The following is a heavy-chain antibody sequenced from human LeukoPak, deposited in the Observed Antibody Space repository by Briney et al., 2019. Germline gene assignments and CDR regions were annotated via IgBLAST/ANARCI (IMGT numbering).Heavy chain of an antibody. CDR1: GGSISSSSYY. CDR2: IYYSGST. J-gene: IGHJ3*02. V-gene: IGHV4-39*07. Sequence: ASETLSLTCTVSGGSISSSSYYWGWIRQPPGKGPEWIGSIYYSGSTYYNPSLKSRVTISVDTSKNQFSLKLSSVTAADTAVYYCARDLPGWGNPSAFDIWGQGTMVTVSS. CDR3: ARDLPGWGNPSAFDI. D-gene: IGHD2-8*02.